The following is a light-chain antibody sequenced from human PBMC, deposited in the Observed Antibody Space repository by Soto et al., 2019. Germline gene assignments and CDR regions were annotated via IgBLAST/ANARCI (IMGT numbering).Light chain of an antibody. CDR2: DVS. Sequence: DIQMTQSPSTLSASVGDSVTITCRASQNIRNWLAWYQQKPGKAPKLLIYDVSSLESGVPSRFSGSGSGTEFTLTISSLQPDDFATYYCQQYNTFWTFGQGTKVDIK. J-gene: IGKJ1*01. CDR3: QQYNTFWT. V-gene: IGKV1-5*01. CDR1: QNIRNW.